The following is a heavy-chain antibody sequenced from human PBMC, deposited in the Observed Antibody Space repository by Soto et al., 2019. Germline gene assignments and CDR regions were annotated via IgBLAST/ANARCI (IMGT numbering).Heavy chain of an antibody. CDR1: GFTFSSYG. J-gene: IGHJ4*01. Sequence: QVQLVESGGGVVQPGRSLRLSCAASGFTFSSYGMHWVRQAPGKGLEWVAVISYDGSNKYYADSVKGRFTISSDNSKNPPYLQMTSLSAPDTPLFYLPPRLAAFDYCAPATLVTFSS. CDR3: PPRLAAFDY. D-gene: IGHD2-15*01. CDR2: ISYDGSNK. V-gene: IGHV3-30*03.